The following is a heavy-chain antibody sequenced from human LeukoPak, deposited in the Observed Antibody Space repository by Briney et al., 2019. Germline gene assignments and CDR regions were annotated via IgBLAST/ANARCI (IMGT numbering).Heavy chain of an antibody. CDR1: GGSISSYY. V-gene: IGHV4-39*07. D-gene: IGHD2-21*02. CDR3: ARDKTSSYCGGDCYPGWFDP. J-gene: IGHJ5*02. CDR2: IYYSGST. Sequence: PSETLSLTCTVSGGSISSYYWGWIRQPPGKGLEWIGSIYYSGSTYYNPSLKSRVTISVDTSKNQFSLKLSSVTAADTAVYYCARDKTSSYCGGDCYPGWFDPWGQGTLVTVSS.